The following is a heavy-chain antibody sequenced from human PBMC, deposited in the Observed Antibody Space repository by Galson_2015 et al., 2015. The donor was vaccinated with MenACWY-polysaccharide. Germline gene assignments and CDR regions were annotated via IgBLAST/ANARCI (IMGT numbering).Heavy chain of an antibody. J-gene: IGHJ4*02. Sequence: SVKVSCKASGYTFTSFAMHWLRQAPGQRPEWMGWIHVGNGDTKVSQKFQGRVSIARDTSATTAYMDLTSLTSEDTATYFCARGPDTNAWFRGHFDSWGQGTLITVSS. CDR3: ARGPDTNAWFRGHFDS. D-gene: IGHD3-10*01. CDR2: IHVGNGDT. V-gene: IGHV1-3*01. CDR1: GYTFTSFA.